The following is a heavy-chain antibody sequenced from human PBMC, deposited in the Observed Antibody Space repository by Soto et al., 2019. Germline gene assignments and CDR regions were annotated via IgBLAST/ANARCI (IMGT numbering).Heavy chain of an antibody. D-gene: IGHD5-12*01. CDR2: ISYDGSNK. J-gene: IGHJ6*03. CDR3: AKDSESDYETSYYYYYMDV. CDR1: GFTFSSYG. Sequence: GGSLRLSCAASGFTFSSYGMHWVRQAPGKGLEWVAVISYDGSNKYYADSVKGRFTISRDNSKNTLYLQMNSLRAEDTAVYYCAKDSESDYETSYYYYYMDVWGKGTTVTVSS. V-gene: IGHV3-30*18.